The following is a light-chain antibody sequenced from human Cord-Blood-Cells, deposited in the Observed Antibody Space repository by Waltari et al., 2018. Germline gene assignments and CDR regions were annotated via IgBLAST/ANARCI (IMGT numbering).Light chain of an antibody. CDR2: DVS. J-gene: IGLJ2*01. Sequence: QPASVSGSPGQSITISCTGTSSDVGGYNYVSWYQQHPGKAPKLMIYDVSNRPSGVSNRFSGSKSGNTASLTISGLQAEDEADYYCSSYTSSSTLVVFGGGTKLTVL. CDR1: SSDVGGYNY. CDR3: SSYTSSSTLVV. V-gene: IGLV2-14*01.